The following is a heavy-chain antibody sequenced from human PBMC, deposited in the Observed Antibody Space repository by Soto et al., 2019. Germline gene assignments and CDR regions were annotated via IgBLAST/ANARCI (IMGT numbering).Heavy chain of an antibody. J-gene: IGHJ3*02. V-gene: IGHV1-58*01. D-gene: IGHD6-13*01. CDR1: GFTFTSSA. Sequence: SVKVSCKASGFTFTSSAVQWVRQARGQRLEWIGWIVVGSGNTNYAQKFQERVTITRDMSTSTAYMELSSLRSEDTAVYYCAADSGSSWYFAFDIWGQGTMVTVS. CDR3: AADSGSSWYFAFDI. CDR2: IVVGSGNT.